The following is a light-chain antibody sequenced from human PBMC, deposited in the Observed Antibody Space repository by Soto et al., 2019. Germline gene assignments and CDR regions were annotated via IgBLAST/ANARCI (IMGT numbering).Light chain of an antibody. CDR3: QQYDNLICT. V-gene: IGKV1-33*01. J-gene: IGKJ3*01. CDR2: DAS. CDR1: HDISDY. Sequence: DIKMTQSPSSLSASIGDRVTITCQASHDISDYLNWYHQKPGKAPELLIYDASNLQTGVPSRFSGRGSGTNFFPTISGLQPEDIGTYYCQQYDNLICTFGPGTKV.